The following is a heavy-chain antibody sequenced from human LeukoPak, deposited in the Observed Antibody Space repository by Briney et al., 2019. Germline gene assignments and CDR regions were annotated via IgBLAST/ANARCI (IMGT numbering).Heavy chain of an antibody. CDR2: INHSGST. V-gene: IGHV4-34*01. Sequence: SETLSLTCSVYGGSFRSYYWSWIRQPPGKGLEWIGEINHSGSTNYNPSPKSRVTISVDTSKNQFSLKLSSVTAADTAVYYCARGVVAARFCFDPWGQGTLVTVSS. J-gene: IGHJ5*02. D-gene: IGHD2-15*01. CDR3: ARGVVAARFCFDP. CDR1: GGSFRSYY.